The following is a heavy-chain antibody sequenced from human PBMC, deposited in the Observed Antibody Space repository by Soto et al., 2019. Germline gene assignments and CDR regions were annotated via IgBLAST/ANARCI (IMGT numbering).Heavy chain of an antibody. D-gene: IGHD6-19*01. Sequence: EVQLVESGGGLVKPGGSLRLSCAASGFTFSSYSMNWVRQAPGKGLEWVSSISSSSSYIYYADSVKGRFTISRDNAKNALYLQMNILRGEDTAVYYCARDSGSGRSFFVYWGQGTLVTVSS. CDR2: ISSSSSYI. CDR3: ARDSGSGRSFFVY. V-gene: IGHV3-21*01. CDR1: GFTFSSYS. J-gene: IGHJ4*02.